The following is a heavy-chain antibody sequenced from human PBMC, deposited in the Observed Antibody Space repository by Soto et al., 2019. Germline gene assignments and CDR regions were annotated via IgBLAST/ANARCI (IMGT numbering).Heavy chain of an antibody. V-gene: IGHV4-39*01. J-gene: IGHJ6*02. Sequence: SDTLSLTCSVSGGSISMSSYYWDWIRQPPGKGLEWIGSIYYSGITYYSPSLKSRVTISVDTSKNQFSLKLSSVTAADTAVYYCANHPRYCSSSSCSHADMDVWGQGTTVTVSS. CDR2: IYYSGIT. CDR3: ANHPRYCSSSSCSHADMDV. CDR1: GGSISMSSYY. D-gene: IGHD2-2*01.